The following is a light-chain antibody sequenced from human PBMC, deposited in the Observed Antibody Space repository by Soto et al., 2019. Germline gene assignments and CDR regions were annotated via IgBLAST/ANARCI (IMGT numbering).Light chain of an antibody. CDR2: AVA. CDR1: QGISSF. V-gene: IGKV1-8*01. Sequence: AIRMTQSPSSISASTGDRVTITCRASQGISSFLAWYQQKPGKAPKLLIYAVATLQRGAPSRFSASGSGTDFTLTISRLQSEDFATYFCQQYLSYPYTFGQGTKLEI. CDR3: QQYLSYPYT. J-gene: IGKJ2*01.